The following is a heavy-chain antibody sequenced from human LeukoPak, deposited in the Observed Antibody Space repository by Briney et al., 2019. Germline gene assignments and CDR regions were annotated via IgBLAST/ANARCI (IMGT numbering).Heavy chain of an antibody. CDR2: IKHDGSEK. Sequence: GGSLRLSCAASGFTFSDYWMSWVRQAPGKGLEWVANIKHDGSEKHYVDSLRRRFTISRDNAKNSLDLQMNSLRAEDTAVYLCARHLYYSDSSGYYASDLWSQGPLVTVSS. CDR3: ARHLYYSDSSGYYASDL. CDR1: GFTFSDYW. J-gene: IGHJ5*02. V-gene: IGHV3-7*01. D-gene: IGHD3-22*01.